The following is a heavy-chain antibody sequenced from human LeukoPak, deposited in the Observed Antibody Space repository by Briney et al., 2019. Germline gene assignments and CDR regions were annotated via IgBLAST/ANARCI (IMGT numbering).Heavy chain of an antibody. Sequence: PGGSLRLSCAVSGFTFRTYAMSWVRQAPGRGLEWVSAINPAGSRTFYADSVKGRFPISRDNSKNTLYLQMNSLRADDSAVYFCAKEAGIVLGGDYWGQGTLVTVSS. V-gene: IGHV3-23*01. J-gene: IGHJ4*02. CDR1: GFTFRTYA. CDR3: AKEAGIVLGGDY. D-gene: IGHD1-26*01. CDR2: INPAGSRT.